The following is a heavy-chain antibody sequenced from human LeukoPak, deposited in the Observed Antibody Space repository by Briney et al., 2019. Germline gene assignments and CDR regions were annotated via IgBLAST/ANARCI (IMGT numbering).Heavy chain of an antibody. CDR1: GFNFNTYW. CDR2: IKQDGSEK. CDR3: ARGEFGDYYYFYMDV. J-gene: IGHJ6*03. V-gene: IGHV3-7*01. D-gene: IGHD2/OR15-2a*01. Sequence: GGSLRLSCAASGFNFNTYWMSWVRQAPGKGLEWVANIKQDGSEKFYVDSMKGRFTISRDNSKNSLYLQMNSLRAEDTAMYYCARGEFGDYYYFYMDVWGKGTTVTVSS.